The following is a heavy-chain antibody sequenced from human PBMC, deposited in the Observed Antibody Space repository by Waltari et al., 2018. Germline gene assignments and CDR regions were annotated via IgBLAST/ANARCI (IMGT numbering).Heavy chain of an antibody. V-gene: IGHV1-2*06. CDR3: ARFPRVEMATIYNWFDP. J-gene: IGHJ5*02. Sequence: QVQLVQSGAEVKKPGASVKVSCKASGYTFTGYYMHWVRQAPGQGLEWMGRINPNSGGTNFAQKFQGRVTMTRDTSISTAYMELSRLRSDDTAVYYCARFPRVEMATIYNWFDPWGQGTLVTVSS. CDR2: INPNSGGT. D-gene: IGHD5-12*01. CDR1: GYTFTGYY.